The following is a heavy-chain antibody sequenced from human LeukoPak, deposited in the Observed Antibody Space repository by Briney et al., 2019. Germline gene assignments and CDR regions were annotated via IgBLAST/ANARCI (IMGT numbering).Heavy chain of an antibody. CDR2: INPNSGGT. J-gene: IGHJ4*02. V-gene: IGHV1-2*02. Sequence: ASVKVSCKASGYTFTGYYMHWVRQAPGQGLEWMGWINPNSGGTNYAQKFQGRVTMTRDTSISTAYMELSRLRSDDTAVYYCARITSVDTAMDCLDYWGQGTLVTVSS. CDR1: GYTFTGYY. CDR3: ARITSVDTAMDCLDY. D-gene: IGHD5-18*01.